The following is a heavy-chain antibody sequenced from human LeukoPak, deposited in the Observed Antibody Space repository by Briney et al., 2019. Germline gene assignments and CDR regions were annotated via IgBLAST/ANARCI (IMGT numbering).Heavy chain of an antibody. J-gene: IGHJ3*02. D-gene: IGHD1-26*01. CDR2: IYHSGST. CDR3: ARMVFNIVGATGGAFDI. CDR1: GYSISSGYY. Sequence: PSETLSLTCTVSGYSISSGYYWGWIRQPPGKGLEWIGSIYHSGSTYYNPSLKSRVTISVDTSKNQFSLKLSSVTAADTAVYYCARMVFNIVGATGGAFDIWGQGTMVTVSS. V-gene: IGHV4-38-2*02.